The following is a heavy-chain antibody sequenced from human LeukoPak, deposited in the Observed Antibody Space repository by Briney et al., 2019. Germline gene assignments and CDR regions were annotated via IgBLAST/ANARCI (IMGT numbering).Heavy chain of an antibody. CDR2: VSSSGSTI. CDR3: ARSGIAVAGTAEGGDY. CDR1: GFTFSSYE. J-gene: IGHJ4*02. Sequence: PGGSLRLSCAASGFTFSSYEMNWVRQAPGKGLEWVSYVSSSGSTIYYADSVKGRFTISRDNAKNSLYLQMNSLRAEDTAVYYCARSGIAVAGTAEGGDYWGQGTLVTVSS. D-gene: IGHD6-19*01. V-gene: IGHV3-48*03.